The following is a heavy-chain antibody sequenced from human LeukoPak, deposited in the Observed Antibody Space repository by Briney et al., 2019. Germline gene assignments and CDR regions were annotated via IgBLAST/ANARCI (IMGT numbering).Heavy chain of an antibody. CDR2: IYYSGSA. CDR3: AGARGSGTYYGDTFDI. J-gene: IGHJ3*02. Sequence: HFETPSPTCTVSGGSISTFSRGWSRQPPGKGLERIGYIYYSGSAYYNPSLQSRVTISADTSMNQFSLKLTSMTAADTAVYYCAGARGSGTYYGDTFDIWGQGTLVTVAS. CDR1: GGSISTFS. V-gene: IGHV4-59*01. D-gene: IGHD3-10*01.